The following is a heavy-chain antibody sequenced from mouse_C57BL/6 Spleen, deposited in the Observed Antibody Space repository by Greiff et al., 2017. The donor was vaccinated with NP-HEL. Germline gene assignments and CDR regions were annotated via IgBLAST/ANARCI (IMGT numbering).Heavy chain of an antibody. CDR3: ARNCSKYESYDMAY. CDR2: FYPGDGDT. D-gene: IGHD2-5*01. V-gene: IGHV1-80*01. Sequence: VQLQQSGAVLVKPGASGKISCKASGYAFSSYSMYWVKQRSGKGLEWIGQFYPGDGDTNYNGKFKGKATLTADKSSRTAYMQLRSLTSEDSAVYIYARNCSKYESYDMAYWGQGTPVTV. CDR1: GYAFSSYS. J-gene: IGHJ4*01.